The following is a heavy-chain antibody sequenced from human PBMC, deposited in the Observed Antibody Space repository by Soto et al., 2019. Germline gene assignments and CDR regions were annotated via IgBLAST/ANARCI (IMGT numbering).Heavy chain of an antibody. Sequence: SETLSLTCSFSGDSVTGHYLTWIRQSPEKGLEWIGYMHYTGITNYNPSLKSRLTISVDTSKNQFSLKLSSVTAADTAVYYCARGSLEWLHTRYYYYMDVWGKGTTVTVSS. J-gene: IGHJ6*03. CDR1: GDSVTGHY. D-gene: IGHD3-3*01. V-gene: IGHV4-59*02. CDR2: MHYTGIT. CDR3: ARGSLEWLHTRYYYYMDV.